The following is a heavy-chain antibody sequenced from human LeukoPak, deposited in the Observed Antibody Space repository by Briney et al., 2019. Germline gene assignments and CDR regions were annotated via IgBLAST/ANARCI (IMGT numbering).Heavy chain of an antibody. CDR2: IKQDGSEK. Sequence: PRGSLRLSCAASGFTFSSYWMSWVRQAPGKGLQWVANIKQDGSEKYYVDSVKGRFTISRDNAKNSLYLQMNSLRAEDTAVYYCARDSHTTEDAFDIWGQGTMVTVSS. J-gene: IGHJ3*02. CDR3: ARDSHTTEDAFDI. V-gene: IGHV3-7*01. D-gene: IGHD4-11*01. CDR1: GFTFSSYW.